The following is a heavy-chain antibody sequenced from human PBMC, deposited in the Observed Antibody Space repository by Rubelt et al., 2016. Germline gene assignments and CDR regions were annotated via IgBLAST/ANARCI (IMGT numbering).Heavy chain of an antibody. Sequence: QVQLQESGPGLVKPSETLSLTCTVSGGSINGYYWSWVRQPPGKGLEYLGYIYYGGNTNSAPSLKGRLTMSVDTSKNQFSRNLNAVTEAETAIYYCARDLGSVTWTPYLDYWGQGSLVTVSS. CDR1: GGSINGYY. D-gene: IGHD2-15*01. CDR3: ARDLGSVTWTPYLDY. J-gene: IGHJ4*02. CDR2: IYYGGNT. V-gene: IGHV4-59*01.